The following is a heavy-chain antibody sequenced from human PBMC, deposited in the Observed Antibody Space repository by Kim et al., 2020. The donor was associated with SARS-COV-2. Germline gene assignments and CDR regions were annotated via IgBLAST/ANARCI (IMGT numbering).Heavy chain of an antibody. V-gene: IGHV5-51*01. J-gene: IGHJ4*02. Sequence: YTPSFQGQVTITADKSISTAYRQWSSLRASDTAMYYCATLVTGDRDYFDYWGQGTLVTVSS. CDR3: ATLVTGDRDYFDY.